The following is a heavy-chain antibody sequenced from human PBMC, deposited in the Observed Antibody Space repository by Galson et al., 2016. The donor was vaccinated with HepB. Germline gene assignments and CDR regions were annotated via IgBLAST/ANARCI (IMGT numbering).Heavy chain of an antibody. J-gene: IGHJ3*01. Sequence: SLRLSCAASGFSFNSYSMNWVRQASGEGLEWVSYIRSTGSDISYADSVKGRFTISRDDARNSLYLQLNSLRDEDTAVYYCATTKPLSGNYGAFDVWGQGTMVTVSS. CDR3: ATTKPLSGNYGAFDV. CDR2: IRSTGSDI. D-gene: IGHD3-10*01. CDR1: GFSFNSYS. V-gene: IGHV3-48*02.